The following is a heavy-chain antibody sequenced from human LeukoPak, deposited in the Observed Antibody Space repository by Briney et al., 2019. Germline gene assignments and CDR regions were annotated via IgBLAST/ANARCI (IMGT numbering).Heavy chain of an antibody. CDR3: ARRGSSGYGDYYYYVDV. V-gene: IGHV4-39*01. CDR1: GGSISSSSYY. CDR2: IYYSGST. Sequence: SETLSLTCTVSGGSISSSSYYWGWIRQPPGKGLEWIGSIYYSGSTYYNPSLKSRVTISVDTSKNQFSLKLSSVTAADTAVYYCARRGSSGYGDYYYYVDVWGKGTTVTVSS. J-gene: IGHJ6*03. D-gene: IGHD3-22*01.